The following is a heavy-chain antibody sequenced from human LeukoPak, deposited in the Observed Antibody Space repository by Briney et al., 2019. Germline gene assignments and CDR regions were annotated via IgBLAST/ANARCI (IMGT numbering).Heavy chain of an antibody. D-gene: IGHD3-3*01. V-gene: IGHV1-2*02. J-gene: IGHJ5*02. CDR1: GYTFTGYY. CDR3: ARTSMYYDFWSGYLTPNWFDP. Sequence: ASVKVSCKASGYTFTGYYMHWVRQAPGQGLEWMGWIDPNSGGTNYAQKFQGRVTMTRDTSIGTAYMELSRLRSDDTAVYYCARTSMYYDFWSGYLTPNWFDPWGQGTLVTVSS. CDR2: IDPNSGGT.